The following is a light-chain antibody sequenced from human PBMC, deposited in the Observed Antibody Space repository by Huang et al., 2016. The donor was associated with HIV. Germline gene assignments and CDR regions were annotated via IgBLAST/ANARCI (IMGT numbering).Light chain of an antibody. J-gene: IGKJ1*01. V-gene: IGKV3-15*01. CDR2: DAS. CDR3: QQYNNWPPWT. CDR1: QSVNNK. Sequence: EVVMTQSPVTLSVSPGERATLSCRASQSVNNKLAWFQQKPGQATRRLIHDASIRATGSPDRCSGSGSGTEFTLTISSLQSEDFAVYYWQQYNNWPPWTFGQGTKVEIK.